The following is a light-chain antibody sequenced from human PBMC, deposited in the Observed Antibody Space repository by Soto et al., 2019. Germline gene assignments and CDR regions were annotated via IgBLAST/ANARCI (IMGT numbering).Light chain of an antibody. CDR2: KAY. CDR1: QSISSW. V-gene: IGKV1-5*03. Sequence: DIQMIQSPSTPSASVGDRVTITCRASQSISSWLAWYQQKPGKAPKLLIYKAYSLESGVPSRVSGSGSGTEFTLTISSLQPDDFETYYCQQYRTFGQGTKVEIK. J-gene: IGKJ1*01. CDR3: QQYRT.